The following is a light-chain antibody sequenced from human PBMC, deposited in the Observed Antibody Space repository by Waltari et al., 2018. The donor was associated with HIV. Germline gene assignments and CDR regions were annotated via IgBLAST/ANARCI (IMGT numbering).Light chain of an antibody. CDR2: DDS. J-gene: IGLJ1*01. V-gene: IGLV3-21*02. CDR1: NIGSKT. CDR3: QVWESSSSHSYV. Sequence: SYVLTQPPSVSVAPGQTARISCGGNNIGSKTVHCYRQRPGQAPVLVVYDDSVRPSGIPERFSGSNSGNTATLTIGLVEAGDEADYYCQVWESSSSHSYVFGTGTTVTVL.